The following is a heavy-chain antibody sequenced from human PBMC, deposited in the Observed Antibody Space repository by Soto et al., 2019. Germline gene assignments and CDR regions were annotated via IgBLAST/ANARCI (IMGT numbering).Heavy chain of an antibody. D-gene: IGHD3-10*01. Sequence: PGESLKISCKGSGYSFTSYWIGWVRQMPGKGLERMGIIYPGDSDTRYSPSFQGQVTISADKSISTAYLQWSSLKASDTAMYYCARTITAGNYYYYMDVWGKGTTVTVSS. V-gene: IGHV5-51*01. CDR2: IYPGDSDT. CDR3: ARTITAGNYYYYMDV. J-gene: IGHJ6*03. CDR1: GYSFTSYW.